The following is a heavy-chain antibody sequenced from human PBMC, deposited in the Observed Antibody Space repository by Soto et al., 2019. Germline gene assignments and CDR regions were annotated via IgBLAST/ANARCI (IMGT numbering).Heavy chain of an antibody. V-gene: IGHV3-7*03. J-gene: IGHJ4*02. CDR1: GYTFRHYY. D-gene: IGHD4-17*01. CDR2: IRQVGGEP. CDR3: ERAPDYCPHLDD. Sequence: GGSLRPSCRASGYTFRHYYIIWVRQAPGKGWGWVATIRQVGGEPYSVDSVKGSFTIPRDNTQTPLYLQMNSLRAEATALYYFERAPDYCPHLDDWGQGILVTVSS.